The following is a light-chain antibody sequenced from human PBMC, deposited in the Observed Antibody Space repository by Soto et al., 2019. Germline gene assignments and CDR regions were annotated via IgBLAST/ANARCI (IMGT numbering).Light chain of an antibody. CDR2: GAS. J-gene: IGKJ1*01. Sequence: EIVMTQSPATLSVSPGERATLSCRASQSVSSNLAWYQQKPGQAPRLLIYGASTRVTGIPAKFSGSGSGTEFTLTISSLQAEDVAVYYCQQDNNWPLWTFGQGTKVEIK. CDR1: QSVSSN. CDR3: QQDNNWPLWT. V-gene: IGKV3-15*01.